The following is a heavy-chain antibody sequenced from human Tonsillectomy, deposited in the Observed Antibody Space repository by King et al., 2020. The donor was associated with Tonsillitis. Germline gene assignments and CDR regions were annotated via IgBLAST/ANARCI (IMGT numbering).Heavy chain of an antibody. Sequence: VQLQESGPGLVKPSQTLSLTCTVSGGSISIGAYYWTWIRQHPGKGLEWIGYVLNSGGTDYNPSLKSRVNISMETSMNHSSLDLSSLSAADTAVYYCARVLSGGGDYDYWGQGTLVTVSS. V-gene: IGHV4-31*03. CDR1: GGSISIGAYY. D-gene: IGHD2-15*01. CDR2: VLNSGGT. CDR3: ARVLSGGGDYDY. J-gene: IGHJ4*02.